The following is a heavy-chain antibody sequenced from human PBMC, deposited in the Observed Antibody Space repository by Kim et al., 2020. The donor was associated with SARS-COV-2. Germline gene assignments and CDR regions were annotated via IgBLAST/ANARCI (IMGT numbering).Heavy chain of an antibody. CDR2: IYYSGST. CDR3: ARDQVLRYFDYQYYYYGMDV. CDR1: GGSISTYY. Sequence: SETLSLTCTVSGGSISTYYWSWIRQPPGKGLEWIGYIYYSGSTNYNPSLKSRVTISVDTSKNQFSLKLSSVTAADTPVYYCARDQVLRYFDYQYYYYGMDVWGQGTTVTVSS. J-gene: IGHJ6*02. V-gene: IGHV4-59*13. D-gene: IGHD3-9*01.